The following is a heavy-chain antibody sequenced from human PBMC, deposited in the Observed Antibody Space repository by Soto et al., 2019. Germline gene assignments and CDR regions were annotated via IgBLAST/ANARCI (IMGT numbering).Heavy chain of an antibody. CDR2: ISHDVTNQ. V-gene: IGHV3-30-3*01. CDR1: GFTFSNYA. Sequence: PGGSLRLSCVASGFTFSNYAMHWVRQTPGKGLEWVAVISHDVTNQYYADSVKGRFTISRDNSKNTLYLQMNSLRAEDTAVYYCARGDNFYDSSGYYYWGQGTLVTVS. CDR3: ARGDNFYDSSGYYY. J-gene: IGHJ4*02. D-gene: IGHD3-22*01.